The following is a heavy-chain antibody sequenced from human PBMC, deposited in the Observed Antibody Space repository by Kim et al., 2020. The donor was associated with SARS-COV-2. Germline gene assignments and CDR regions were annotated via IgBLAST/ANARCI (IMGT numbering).Heavy chain of an antibody. CDR3: ARDYHTYEWTPPGAF. V-gene: IGHV1-46*01. D-gene: IGHD3-3*01. J-gene: IGHJ1*01. Sequence: ASVKVSCKASGYTFIDYSIHWVRQAPGQGLEWMGEINPGAGSTTYAQTFQGRVTATTDTSASTVYMELTSLRSDDTAIYYCARDYHTYEWTPPGAFWGQG. CDR2: INPGAGST. CDR1: GYTFIDYS.